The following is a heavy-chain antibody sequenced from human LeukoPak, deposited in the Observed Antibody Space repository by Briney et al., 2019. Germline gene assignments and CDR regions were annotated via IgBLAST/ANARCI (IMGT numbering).Heavy chain of an antibody. J-gene: IGHJ6*02. CDR2: IYYSGST. D-gene: IGHD2-2*01. CDR3: ARMVVPAATGYYYYGMDV. Sequence: SETLSLTCTVSGGSISSGDYYWSWIRQPPGKGLEWIGYIYYSGSTYYNPSLKSRVTISVDTSKNQFSLKPSSVTAADTAVYYCARMVVPAATGYYYYGMDVWGQGTTVTVSS. V-gene: IGHV4-30-4*01. CDR1: GGSISSGDYY.